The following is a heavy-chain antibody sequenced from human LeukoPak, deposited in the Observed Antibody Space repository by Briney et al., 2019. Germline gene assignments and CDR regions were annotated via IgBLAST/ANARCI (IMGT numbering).Heavy chain of an antibody. CDR3: AKGWPKGAVAQLYFDY. V-gene: IGHV3-30*02. J-gene: IGHJ4*02. D-gene: IGHD6-19*01. CDR2: IRYDGSNK. Sequence: GGSLRLSCAASGFTFSSYGMHWVRQAPGKGLEWVAFIRYDGSNKYYADSVKGRFTISRDNSKNTLYLQMNSLRAEDTAVYYCAKGWPKGAVAQLYFDYWGQGTLVTVSS. CDR1: GFTFSSYG.